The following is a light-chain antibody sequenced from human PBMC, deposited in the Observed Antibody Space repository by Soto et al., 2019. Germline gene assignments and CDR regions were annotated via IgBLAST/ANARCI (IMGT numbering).Light chain of an antibody. CDR1: QSVSNNY. CDR3: QQYGSSGT. J-gene: IGKJ1*01. CDR2: GAS. Sequence: DIVLTQSPGPLSLSPGERATLSCTASQSVSNNYLAWYQQKPGQAPRLLIYGASNRATGIPDRFSGSGSGTDFTLTISRLEPEDFAVYYCQQYGSSGTCGQGTKGDIK. V-gene: IGKV3-20*01.